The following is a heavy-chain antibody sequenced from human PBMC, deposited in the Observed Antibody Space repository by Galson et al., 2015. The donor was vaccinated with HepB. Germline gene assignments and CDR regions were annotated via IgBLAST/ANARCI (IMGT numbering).Heavy chain of an antibody. V-gene: IGHV3-53*01. Sequence: SLRLSCAASGFTFSNYWMAWVRQVPGVGLECVSVIYTGGDTTYADSVTGRFTLSRDNSTNTVYLQMNSLRGDDTAVYYCATSTKWSGYFDYWGRGTLVTVSS. CDR3: ATSTKWSGYFDY. J-gene: IGHJ4*02. D-gene: IGHD2-15*01. CDR1: GFTFSNYW. CDR2: IYTGGDT.